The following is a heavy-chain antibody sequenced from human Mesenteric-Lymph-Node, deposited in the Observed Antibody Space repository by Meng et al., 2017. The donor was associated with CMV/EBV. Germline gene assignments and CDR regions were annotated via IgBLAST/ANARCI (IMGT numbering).Heavy chain of an antibody. CDR1: GFSFSRFW. V-gene: IGHV3-7*01. D-gene: IGHD2-2*01. Sequence: GESLKISCAASGFSFSRFWMTWVRQAPGKGLEWVANIKQDGSEKYYVDSVKGRFTISRDNAKNSLYLQMNSLRAEDTAVYYCATPRVPAAKSEYFQHWGQGTLVTVSS. J-gene: IGHJ1*01. CDR3: ATPRVPAAKSEYFQH. CDR2: IKQDGSEK.